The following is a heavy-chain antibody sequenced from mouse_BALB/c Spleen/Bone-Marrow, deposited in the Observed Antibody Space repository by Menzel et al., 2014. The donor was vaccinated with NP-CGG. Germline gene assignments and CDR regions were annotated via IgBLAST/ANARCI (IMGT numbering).Heavy chain of an antibody. J-gene: IGHJ3*01. V-gene: IGHV3-6*02. CDR3: ARGGYDGRGFAY. CDR2: ISYDGSN. Sequence: DVQLQESGPGLVKPSQSLSLTCSVTGYSITSGYYWNWIRQFPGNTLEWMGYISYDGSNNYNPSLKNRISITRDTSKNQFFLKLNSVTTEDTATYYCARGGYDGRGFAYWVQGTLVTVSA. D-gene: IGHD2-14*01. CDR1: GYSITSGYY.